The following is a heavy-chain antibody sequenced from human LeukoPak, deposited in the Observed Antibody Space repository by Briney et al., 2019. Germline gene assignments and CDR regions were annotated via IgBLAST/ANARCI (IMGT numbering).Heavy chain of an antibody. J-gene: IGHJ4*02. CDR3: TRGGEEPFDY. Sequence: PGGSLRLSCAGPGFTFTRFWMHWVRHAPGKGPVWVARINVEGTTTTYADSVEGRFTISRDENTLYLQMNHPRVDDTAVYYCTRGGEEPFDYWGQGTLVTGSP. CDR1: GFTFTRFW. CDR2: INVEGTTT. D-gene: IGHD3-10*01. V-gene: IGHV3-74*01.